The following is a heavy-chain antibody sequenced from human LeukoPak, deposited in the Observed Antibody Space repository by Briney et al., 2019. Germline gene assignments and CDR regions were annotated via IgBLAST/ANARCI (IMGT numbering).Heavy chain of an antibody. Sequence: GGSLRLSCAASRFTCSDSYITWIHQAPGKGLEWISYISSSGSALYYADSVKGRFTISRDNAKSSLYLQMNSLRAEDTAVYYCATLGRNYFNYWGQGILVTVSS. CDR2: ISSSGSAL. CDR1: RFTCSDSY. D-gene: IGHD2-15*01. J-gene: IGHJ4*02. V-gene: IGHV3-11*01. CDR3: ATLGRNYFNY.